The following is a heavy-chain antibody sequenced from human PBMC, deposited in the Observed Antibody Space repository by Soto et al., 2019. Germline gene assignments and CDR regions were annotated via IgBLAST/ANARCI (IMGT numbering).Heavy chain of an antibody. J-gene: IGHJ6*02. CDR2: ISGSGGST. V-gene: IGHV3-23*01. CDR1: GFTFSSYA. D-gene: IGHD3-3*01. Sequence: AGGSLRLSCAASGFTFSSYAMSWVRQAPGKGLEWVSAISGSGGSTYYADSVKGRFTISRDNSKNTLYLQMNSLRAEDTAVYYCAKDLSPYYDFWSGPSNYYYYYGMDVWGQGTTVTVS. CDR3: AKDLSPYYDFWSGPSNYYYYYGMDV.